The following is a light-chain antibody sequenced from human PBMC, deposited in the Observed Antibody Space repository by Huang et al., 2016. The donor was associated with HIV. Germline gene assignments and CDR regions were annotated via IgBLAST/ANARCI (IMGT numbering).Light chain of an antibody. Sequence: DIQMTQSPSSLSASVGDRVTITCQASQDISNYLNWYQQKPGKAPKLLIYDASNLETGVPSRFSGSGSGTDFTFTISSLQPEDIATYYCQQITFGQGTRLEIK. CDR2: DAS. CDR3: QQIT. V-gene: IGKV1-33*01. CDR1: QDISNY. J-gene: IGKJ5*01.